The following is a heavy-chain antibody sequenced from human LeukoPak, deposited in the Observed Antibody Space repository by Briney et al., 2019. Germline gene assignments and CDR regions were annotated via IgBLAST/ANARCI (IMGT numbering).Heavy chain of an antibody. CDR1: GFTFSSDW. CDR2: IRQDGSEK. V-gene: IGHV3-7*01. CDR3: ARGSQGLLNY. Sequence: GGSLRLSCAASGFTFSSDWMSWVRQAPGQGLEWVANIRQDGSEKYYVDSVKGRFTISCDKAKNTLYLQMNSLRAEWTAVYYCARGSQGLLNYWGQGTLVTVSS. D-gene: IGHD3-22*01. J-gene: IGHJ4*02.